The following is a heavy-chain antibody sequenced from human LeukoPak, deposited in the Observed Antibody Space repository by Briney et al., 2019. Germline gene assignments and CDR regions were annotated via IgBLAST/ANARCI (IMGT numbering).Heavy chain of an antibody. CDR2: LNPNSGDT. V-gene: IGHV1-2*02. D-gene: IGHD3-10*01. Sequence: ASVKVSCKASGYTFTGSYLHWVRQAPGQRLEWMGWLNPNSGDTKDALKFQGRVTMTRDTSINTAYMELSRLTSDDTAVYYCARGTTHLWFGEGGNALDIWGQGTMVTVSS. CDR1: GYTFTGSY. CDR3: ARGTTHLWFGEGGNALDI. J-gene: IGHJ3*02.